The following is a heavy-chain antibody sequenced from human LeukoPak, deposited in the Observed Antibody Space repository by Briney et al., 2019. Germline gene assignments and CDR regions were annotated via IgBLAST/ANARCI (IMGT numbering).Heavy chain of an antibody. CDR2: IKEDASQM. Sequence: GGSLRLSCAASGFTFSNYWMTWVRQAPGKGLEWVANIKEDASQMYYVDSVKGRFTISRDNAKNSLLLQMNSLRAEDTAVYYCAKTPNAGDLDYWGRGTLVTVSS. D-gene: IGHD4-17*01. CDR1: GFTFSNYW. CDR3: AKTPNAGDLDY. V-gene: IGHV3-7*03. J-gene: IGHJ4*02.